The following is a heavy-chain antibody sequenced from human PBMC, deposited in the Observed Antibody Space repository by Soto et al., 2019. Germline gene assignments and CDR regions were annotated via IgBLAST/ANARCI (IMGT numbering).Heavy chain of an antibody. D-gene: IGHD2-2*02. CDR1: GGTFSSYA. J-gene: IGHJ4*02. V-gene: IGHV1-69*13. CDR3: ARVGDCSSTSCYTGDFDY. Sequence: ASVKVSCKASGGTFSSYAISWVLQAPGQGLEWMGGIIPIFGTANYAQKFQGRVTITADESTSTAYMELSSLRSEDTAVYYCARVGDCSSTSCYTGDFDYWGQGTLVTVSS. CDR2: IIPIFGTA.